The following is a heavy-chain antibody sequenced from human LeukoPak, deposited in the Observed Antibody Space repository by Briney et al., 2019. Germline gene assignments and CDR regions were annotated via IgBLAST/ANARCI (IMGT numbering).Heavy chain of an antibody. CDR3: ARCDYSGNFYYYYYMDV. J-gene: IGHJ6*03. Sequence: GGSLRLSCAASGFTFSSNWMSWVRQAPGKGLEWVANIKQDGSEKYYVDSVKGRFTISRDNAKKSLYLQMNSLRAEDTAVYYCARCDYSGNFYYYYYMDVWGKGTTVTVSS. D-gene: IGHD4-23*01. CDR2: IKQDGSEK. V-gene: IGHV3-7*01. CDR1: GFTFSSNW.